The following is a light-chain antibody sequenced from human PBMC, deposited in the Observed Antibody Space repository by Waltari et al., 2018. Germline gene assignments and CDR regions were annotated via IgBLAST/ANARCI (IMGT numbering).Light chain of an antibody. Sequence: DIQMTQSPSSLSASVGDRVTITCRASQSISSYLNWYQQKPGKAPKLLIYAASSLQSGVPSRFSGSGSGTDCTLTISSLRPEEFATYYCQQSYSTPLPFGQGTKVEIK. J-gene: IGKJ1*01. CDR2: AAS. V-gene: IGKV1-39*01. CDR3: QQSYSTPLP. CDR1: QSISSY.